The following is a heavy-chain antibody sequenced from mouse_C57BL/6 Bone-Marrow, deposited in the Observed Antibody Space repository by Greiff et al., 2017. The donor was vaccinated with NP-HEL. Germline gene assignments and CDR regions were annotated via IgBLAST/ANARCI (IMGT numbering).Heavy chain of an antibody. D-gene: IGHD1-1*01. CDR1: GYSFTSGYY. CDR3: AKAGFITGAMDY. J-gene: IGHJ4*01. Sequence: EVQLQESGPGLVKPSQSLSLTCSVTGYSFTSGYYWNWIRQFPENKLEWMDYISYDGSNNYNPSLNNRISITRDTSKNQFFLKLKSVTTEDTATFSCAKAGFITGAMDYWGQGTSVTVSS. V-gene: IGHV3-6*01. CDR2: ISYDGSN.